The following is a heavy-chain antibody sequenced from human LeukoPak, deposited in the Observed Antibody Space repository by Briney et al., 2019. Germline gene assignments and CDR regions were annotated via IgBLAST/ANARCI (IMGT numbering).Heavy chain of an antibody. V-gene: IGHV5-51*01. Sequence: GESLQISCKVSGYSFTSYWIGWVRQMPGNGLEWMGIIYPGDSDTRYRPSFQGQVTISADKSISTAYLQWSSLKASDTAMYYCARPAVRYDSSGYHPYYCDYWGQGTLLTVSS. CDR3: ARPAVRYDSSGYHPYYCDY. CDR2: IYPGDSDT. J-gene: IGHJ4*02. CDR1: GYSFTSYW. D-gene: IGHD3-22*01.